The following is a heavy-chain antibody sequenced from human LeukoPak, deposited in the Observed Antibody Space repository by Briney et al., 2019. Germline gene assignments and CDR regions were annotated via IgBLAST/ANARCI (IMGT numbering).Heavy chain of an antibody. Sequence: PGGSLRLSCAASGFSFNNYVMSWVRQAPGKGLEWVSGLSAGGDNKYYAESVKGRFTISRDNSKNTLHLQMNSLRAEDTAAYYCARAVSGGIFDYWGQGILVTVSS. V-gene: IGHV3-23*01. D-gene: IGHD3-10*01. CDR3: ARAVSGGIFDY. CDR2: LSAGGDNK. CDR1: GFSFNNYV. J-gene: IGHJ4*02.